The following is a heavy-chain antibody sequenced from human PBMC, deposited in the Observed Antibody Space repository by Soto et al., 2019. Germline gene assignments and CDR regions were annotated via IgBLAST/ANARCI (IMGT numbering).Heavy chain of an antibody. CDR2: VGTANDNT. D-gene: IGHD3-22*01. J-gene: IGHJ4*02. V-gene: IGHV1-18*01. CDR3: ARELNTDPSAYYSFAY. Sequence: APVEVTRKTSGYSFTAYGLGWLRQAPGQRPEWMGWVGTANDNTNYAEKLQGRVTMTTDTSTATTYMELRSLRSDDTAVYYCARELNTDPSAYYSFAYWGQGTLVTVSS. CDR1: GYSFTAYG.